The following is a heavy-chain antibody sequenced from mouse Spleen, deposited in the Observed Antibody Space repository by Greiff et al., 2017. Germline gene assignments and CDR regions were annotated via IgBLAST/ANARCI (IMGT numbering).Heavy chain of an antibody. Sequence: EVKVVESGGDLVKPGGSLKLSCAASGFTFSSYGMSWVRQTPDKRLEWVATISSGGSYTYYPDSVKGRFTISRDNAKNTLYLQMSSLKSEDTAMYYCANYGSSFDWFAYWGQGTLVTVSA. J-gene: IGHJ3*01. CDR1: GFTFSSYG. V-gene: IGHV5-6*01. CDR2: ISSGGSYT. D-gene: IGHD1-1*01. CDR3: ANYGSSFDWFAY.